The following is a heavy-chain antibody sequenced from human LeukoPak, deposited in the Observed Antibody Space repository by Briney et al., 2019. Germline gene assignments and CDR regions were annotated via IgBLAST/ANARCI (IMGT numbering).Heavy chain of an antibody. CDR3: ARGPDDYGSGSYYNPEFGP. V-gene: IGHV4-39*07. CDR2: IYYSGST. D-gene: IGHD3-10*01. Sequence: GSLRLSCAASGFTVSSNYMSWVRQAPGKGLEWIGSIYYSGSTYYNPSLKSRVTISVDTSKNQFSLKLSSVTAADTAVYYCARGPDDYGSGSYYNPEFGPWGQGTLVTVSS. CDR1: GFTVSSNY. J-gene: IGHJ5*02.